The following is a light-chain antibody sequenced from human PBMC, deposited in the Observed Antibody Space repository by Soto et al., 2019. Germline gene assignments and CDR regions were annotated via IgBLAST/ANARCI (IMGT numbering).Light chain of an antibody. V-gene: IGKV3-11*01. CDR1: QSVSSY. Sequence: EIVLTQSPATLSLSPGERATLSCRASQSVSSYLAWYQQKPGQAPRLLIYDASNRATGIPARFSGSGSGTDFTLTISSLEPEDFATYYWLQYYDYPYTFGQGTKLEIK. CDR3: LQYYDYPYT. J-gene: IGKJ2*01. CDR2: DAS.